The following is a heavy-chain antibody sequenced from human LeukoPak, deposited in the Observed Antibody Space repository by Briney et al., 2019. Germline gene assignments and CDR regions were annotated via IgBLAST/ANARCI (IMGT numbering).Heavy chain of an antibody. D-gene: IGHD3-10*01. CDR1: GFNFRSYG. CDR2: IWYDGSDK. V-gene: IGHV3-33*01. Sequence: GRSLRLSCAASGFNFRSYGMHWVRQAPGKGLEWVAVIWYDGSDKYCADSVKGRFTISRDNSKNTLYLQMNSLRAEDTSVYYCARACYGSGSYCKFDYWGQGTLVTVSS. CDR3: ARACYGSGSYCKFDY. J-gene: IGHJ4*02.